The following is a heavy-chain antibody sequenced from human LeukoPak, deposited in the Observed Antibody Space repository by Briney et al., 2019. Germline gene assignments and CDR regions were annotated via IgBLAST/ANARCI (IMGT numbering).Heavy chain of an antibody. Sequence: PSETLSLTCTVSGGSISTYYWSWIRQPPGKGLEWIGYVFYSGTTNYNPSLRSRVTISIDRSKNQFSLKLNSVTAADTAVYYCARPLDYDILSGYAYWGQGTLVAVSS. CDR3: ARPLDYDILSGYAY. J-gene: IGHJ4*02. CDR1: GGSISTYY. D-gene: IGHD3-9*01. CDR2: VFYSGTT. V-gene: IGHV4-59*08.